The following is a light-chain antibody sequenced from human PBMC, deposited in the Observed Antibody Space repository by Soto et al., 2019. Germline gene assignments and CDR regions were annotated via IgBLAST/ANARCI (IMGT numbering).Light chain of an antibody. CDR1: SSDVGGYNY. CDR2: EVN. V-gene: IGLV2-8*01. CDR3: SSYAGSSNV. Sequence: LTQPPSASWSPGQSVAISCTGTSSDVGGYNYVSWYQQHPGKAPKLMIYEVNKRPSGVPDRFSGSKSGNTASLTVSGLQAADEADYYCSSYAGSSNVFGTGTKVTV. J-gene: IGLJ1*01.